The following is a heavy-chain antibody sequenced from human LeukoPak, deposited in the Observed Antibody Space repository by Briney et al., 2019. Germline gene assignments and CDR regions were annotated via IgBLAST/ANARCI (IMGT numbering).Heavy chain of an antibody. Sequence: PSETLSLTCTVSGGSISSYYWSWIRQPPGKGLEWIGYIYYSGSTNYNPSLKSRVTISVDTSKNQFSLKLSSVTAADTAVYYCARVNGRVATGGYWGQGTLVTVSS. V-gene: IGHV4-59*08. CDR3: ARVNGRVATGGY. J-gene: IGHJ4*02. CDR2: IYYSGST. CDR1: GGSISSYY. D-gene: IGHD5-12*01.